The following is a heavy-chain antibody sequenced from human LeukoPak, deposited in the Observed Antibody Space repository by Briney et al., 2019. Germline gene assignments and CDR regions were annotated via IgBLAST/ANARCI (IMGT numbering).Heavy chain of an antibody. CDR3: ARDPHGYWWFDP. V-gene: IGHV3-74*03. J-gene: IGHJ5*02. D-gene: IGHD5-18*01. CDR2: INSDGSST. Sequence: PGGSLRLSCAASGFTFSNYWMHWVRQAPGKGLVWVSRINSDGSSTTYADSVKGRFTISGDNPKNTLYLQMNSLRVEDTAVYYCARDPHGYWWFDPWGQGTLVTVSS. CDR1: GFTFSNYW.